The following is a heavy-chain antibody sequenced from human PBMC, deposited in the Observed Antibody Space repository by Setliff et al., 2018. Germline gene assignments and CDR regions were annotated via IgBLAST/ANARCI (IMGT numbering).Heavy chain of an antibody. J-gene: IGHJ6*03. CDR3: ARIRRDIVVVVGATPDYYDYMDV. CDR1: GYSFTSYW. D-gene: IGHD2-15*01. V-gene: IGHV5-10-1*01. Sequence: GASLKISCKGSGYSFTSYWISWVRQMPGKGLEWMGRIDPSDSYTNYSPSFQGHVTISGDKSISTAYLQWSCLKASDTDMYYCARIRRDIVVVVGATPDYYDYMDVWGKGTTVTVSS. CDR2: IDPSDSYT.